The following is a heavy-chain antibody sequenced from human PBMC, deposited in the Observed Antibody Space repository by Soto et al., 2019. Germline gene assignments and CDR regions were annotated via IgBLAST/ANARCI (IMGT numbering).Heavy chain of an antibody. CDR1: GGSISSYY. CDR2: IYYSGST. D-gene: IGHD3-3*01. Sequence: SETLSLTCTVSGGSISSYYWSWIRRPPGKGLEWIGYIYYSGSTNYNPSLKSRVTISVDTSKNQFSLKLSSVTAADTAVYYCARSYYDFWSGYGYWGQGTLVTVSS. V-gene: IGHV4-59*01. J-gene: IGHJ4*02. CDR3: ARSYYDFWSGYGY.